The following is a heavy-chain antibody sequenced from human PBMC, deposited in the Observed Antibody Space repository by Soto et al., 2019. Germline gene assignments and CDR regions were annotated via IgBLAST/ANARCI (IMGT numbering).Heavy chain of an antibody. Sequence: GGSLRLSCAASGFTFSSYSMNWVRQAPGKGLEWVSYISSSSSTIYYADSVKGRFTISRDNAKNSLYLQMNSLRAEDTAVYYCAPSSEVGAPEYFQHWGQGTLVTVSS. J-gene: IGHJ1*01. CDR2: ISSSSSTI. D-gene: IGHD1-26*01. CDR1: GFTFSSYS. V-gene: IGHV3-48*04. CDR3: APSSEVGAPEYFQH.